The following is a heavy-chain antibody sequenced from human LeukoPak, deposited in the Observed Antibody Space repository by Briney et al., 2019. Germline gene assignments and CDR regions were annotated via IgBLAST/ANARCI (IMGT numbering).Heavy chain of an antibody. CDR3: AKDSTSGSYYLDY. Sequence: PEGSLRLSCAASGFTFSSYAMSWVRQAPGKGLEWVSAISGSGGSTYYADSVKGRFTISRDNSKNTLYLQMNSLRAEDTAVYYCAKDSTSGSYYLDYWGQRTLVTVSS. J-gene: IGHJ4*02. CDR1: GFTFSSYA. V-gene: IGHV3-23*01. D-gene: IGHD1-26*01. CDR2: ISGSGGST.